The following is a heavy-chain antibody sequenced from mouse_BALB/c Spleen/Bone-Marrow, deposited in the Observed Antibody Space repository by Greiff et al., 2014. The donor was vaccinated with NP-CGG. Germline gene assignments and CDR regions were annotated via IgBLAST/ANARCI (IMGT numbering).Heavy chain of an antibody. J-gene: IGHJ3*01. CDR2: ISCYNGAT. CDR3: VKGAYGNPFAY. V-gene: IGHV1S34*01. CDR1: GYSFTGYY. D-gene: IGHD2-1*01. Sequence: LVKTGASVKISCKASGYSFTGYYMHWVKQSHGKSLEWIGYISCYNGATSYNQKFKGKATFTVDTSSSTAYMQFNSLTSEDSAVYYCVKGAYGNPFAYWGQGTLVTVSA.